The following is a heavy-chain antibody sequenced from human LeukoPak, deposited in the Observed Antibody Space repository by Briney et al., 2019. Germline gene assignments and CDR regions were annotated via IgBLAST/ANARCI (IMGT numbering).Heavy chain of an antibody. CDR2: IYTSGST. CDR3: AGHWELLEGDYYYYYMDV. Sequence: PSETLSLTCTVSGGSISSYYWSWIRQPPGKGLEWIGYIYTSGSTNYNPSLKSRVTISVDTSKNQFSLKLSSVTAADTAVYYCAGHWELLEGDYYYYYMDVWGKGTTVTVSS. J-gene: IGHJ6*03. CDR1: GGSISSYY. V-gene: IGHV4-4*09. D-gene: IGHD1-26*01.